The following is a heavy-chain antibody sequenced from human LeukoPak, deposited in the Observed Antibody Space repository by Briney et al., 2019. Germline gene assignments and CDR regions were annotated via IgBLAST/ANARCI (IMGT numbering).Heavy chain of an antibody. Sequence: GGSLRLSCAPSGFTFSSDVMRWVRHAPGKGLEWVAVISYDGSNKYYADSVKGRFTISRDNSKNTLCLQMNRMRAEDKAAYYCAKDLQTGGIDYWGQGTLVTVSS. CDR1: GFTFSSDV. CDR3: AKDLQTGGIDY. J-gene: IGHJ4*02. D-gene: IGHD3-9*01. V-gene: IGHV3-30*18. CDR2: ISYDGSNK.